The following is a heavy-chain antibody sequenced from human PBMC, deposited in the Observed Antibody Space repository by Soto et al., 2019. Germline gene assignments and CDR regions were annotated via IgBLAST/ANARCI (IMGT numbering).Heavy chain of an antibody. Sequence: SGPTVVNPTQPLTLTCTFSGFSLSTSGVGVGWIRQPPGKALEWLALIYWDDDKRYSPSLKSRLTITKDTSKKQVVLTITYIDPVDTATYYCAYCSTDSDLSSGPTRNYCLDVWCKGTTVTVS. CDR3: AYCSTDSDLSSGPTRNYCLDV. CDR1: GFSLSTSGVG. J-gene: IGHJ6*03. V-gene: IGHV2-5*02. CDR2: IYWDDDK. D-gene: IGHD3-9*01.